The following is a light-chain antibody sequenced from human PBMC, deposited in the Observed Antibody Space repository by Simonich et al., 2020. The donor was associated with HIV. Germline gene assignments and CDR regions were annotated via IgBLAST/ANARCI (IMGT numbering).Light chain of an antibody. CDR3: QQYYSTLT. CDR1: QSVSSNY. CDR2: GAS. V-gene: IGKV3-20*01. J-gene: IGKJ4*01. Sequence: EIVLTQSPGTLSLSPGERATLSCRSSQSVSSNYLAWYQQKSGQAPRLLIYGASSRATGITDRFSGSGSGTDFTLTISRLEPEDFATYYCQQYYSTLTFGGGTKVEIK.